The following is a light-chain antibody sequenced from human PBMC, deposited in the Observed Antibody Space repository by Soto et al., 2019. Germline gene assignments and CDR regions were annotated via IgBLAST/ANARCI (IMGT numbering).Light chain of an antibody. J-gene: IGKJ1*01. CDR2: DAS. Sequence: DIQMTQSPSTLSASVGDRVTITCRASQSISSWLAWYQQKPGKAPKLLIYDASSLESGVPSRFSGSGSGTDFTLTITSLQPEDFATYYCQQSYTMWTFGQGTKVDIK. V-gene: IGKV1-5*01. CDR3: QQSYTMWT. CDR1: QSISSW.